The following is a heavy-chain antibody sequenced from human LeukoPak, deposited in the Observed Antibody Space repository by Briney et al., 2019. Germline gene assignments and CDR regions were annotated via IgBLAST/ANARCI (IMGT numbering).Heavy chain of an antibody. V-gene: IGHV3-7*01. CDR3: ARGPLRYFDWEPSRAFDI. J-gene: IGHJ3*02. Sequence: GGSLRLSCAASGFTFSNYWMNWVRQAPGKGLEWVANIKHDGSEKYYVDSVKGRFSISRDNAKNSLYLQMNSLRAEDTAVYYCARGPLRYFDWEPSRAFDIWGQGTMVTVSS. CDR2: IKHDGSEK. CDR1: GFTFSNYW. D-gene: IGHD3-9*01.